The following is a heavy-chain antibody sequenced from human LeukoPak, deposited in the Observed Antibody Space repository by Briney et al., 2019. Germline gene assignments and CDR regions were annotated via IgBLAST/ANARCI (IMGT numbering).Heavy chain of an antibody. CDR2: INPNSGGT. CDR1: GYTFTGYY. CDR3: ARWTRYYYYGMDV. V-gene: IGHV1-2*02. J-gene: IGHJ6*02. D-gene: IGHD3/OR15-3a*01. Sequence: ASVKVSCKASGYTFTGYYMRWVRQAPGQGLEWMGWINPNSGGTNYAQKFQGRVTMTRDTSISTAYMELSRLRSDDTAVYYCARWTRYYYYGMDVWGQGTTVTVSS.